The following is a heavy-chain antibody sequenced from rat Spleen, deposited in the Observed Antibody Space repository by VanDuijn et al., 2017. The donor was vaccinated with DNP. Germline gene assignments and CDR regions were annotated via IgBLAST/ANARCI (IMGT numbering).Heavy chain of an antibody. CDR2: ISYDGSST. CDR3: TTDYSGPFDY. D-gene: IGHD1-1*01. J-gene: IGHJ2*01. CDR1: GFTFSNYD. Sequence: EVQLVESGGGLVQPGRSMKLSCAASGFTFSNYDMAWVRQAPTKGLEWVASISYDGSSTYYRDSVKGRFTISRDNAKSTLYLQMDSLRSEDTATYYCTTDYSGPFDYWGQGVMVTVSS. V-gene: IGHV5-20*01.